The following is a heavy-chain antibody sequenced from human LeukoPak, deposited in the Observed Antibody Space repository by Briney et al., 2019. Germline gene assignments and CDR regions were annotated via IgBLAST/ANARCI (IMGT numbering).Heavy chain of an antibody. Sequence: GGSLRLSCAASGFTVSTNCMTWVRQAPGKGLEWVSTIYSGGTTYYADSVMGRFTISRHNSRNTLYLQMNSLRAEDTAVYYCARAQVGIVGATEFAYWGQGTLVTVSS. CDR2: IYSGGTT. V-gene: IGHV3-53*04. CDR3: ARAQVGIVGATEFAY. CDR1: GFTVSTNC. D-gene: IGHD1-26*01. J-gene: IGHJ4*02.